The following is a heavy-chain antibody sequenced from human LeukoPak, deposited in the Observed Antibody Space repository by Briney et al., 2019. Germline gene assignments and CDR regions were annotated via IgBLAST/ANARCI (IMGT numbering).Heavy chain of an antibody. CDR2: ISYDGSNK. Sequence: GRSLRLSCAASGFTFSSYAMHWVRQAPGKGLEWVAVISYDGSNKYYADSVKGRFTISRDNSKNTLYLQMNSLRAEDTAVYYCASISGIVGATRHNFDYWGQGTLVIVSS. J-gene: IGHJ4*02. V-gene: IGHV3-30-3*01. CDR1: GFTFSSYA. CDR3: ASISGIVGATRHNFDY. D-gene: IGHD1-26*01.